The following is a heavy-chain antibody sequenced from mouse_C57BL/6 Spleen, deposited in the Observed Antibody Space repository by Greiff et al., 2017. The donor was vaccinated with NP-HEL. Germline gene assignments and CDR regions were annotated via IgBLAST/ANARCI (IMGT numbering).Heavy chain of an antibody. D-gene: IGHD1-1*01. CDR2: INPNNGGT. CDR3: ARIPVTTDYAMDY. CDR1: GYTFTDYN. V-gene: IGHV1-18*01. Sequence: EVQLVESGPELVKPGASVKIPCKASGYTFTDYNMDWVKQSHGKSLEWIGDINPNNGGTIYNQKFKGKATLTVDKSSSTAYMELRSLTSEDTAVYYCARIPVTTDYAMDYWGQGTSVTVSS. J-gene: IGHJ4*01.